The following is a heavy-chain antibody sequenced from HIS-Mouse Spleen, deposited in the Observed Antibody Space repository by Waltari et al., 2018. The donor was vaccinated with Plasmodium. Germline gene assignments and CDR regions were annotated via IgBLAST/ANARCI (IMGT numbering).Heavy chain of an antibody. CDR3: ARDPQVNDWYFDL. V-gene: IGHV3-21*01. CDR2: ISSSSSNI. J-gene: IGHJ2*01. CDR1: GFTFYRYS. Sequence: EVQLVESGGVLVKPGGSLRLPCGASGFTFYRYSTNWFGQAPWSGLEGVSSISSSSSNINYADSVKGRFTISRENAKNSLYLQMNSLRAEDTAVYYCARDPQVNDWYFDLWGRGTLVTVSS.